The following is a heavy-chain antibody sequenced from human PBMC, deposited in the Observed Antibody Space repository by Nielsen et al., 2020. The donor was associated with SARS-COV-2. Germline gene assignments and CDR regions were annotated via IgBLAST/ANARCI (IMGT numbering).Heavy chain of an antibody. J-gene: IGHJ3*02. V-gene: IGHV3-74*01. D-gene: IGHD2-21*02. CDR3: ARIFGGADVFDI. CDR1: GFTFSSYW. Sequence: GGSLRLSCAASGFTFSSYWMHWVRQAPGKGLVWVSRINSDGSSTSYADSVKGRFTISRDNAKNTLYLQMNSLRAEDTAVYYCARIFGGADVFDIWGQGTMVTVSS. CDR2: INSDGSST.